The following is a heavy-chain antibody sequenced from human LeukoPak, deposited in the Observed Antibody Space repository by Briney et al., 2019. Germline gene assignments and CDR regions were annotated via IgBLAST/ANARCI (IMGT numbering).Heavy chain of an antibody. CDR2: INPNSGGT. CDR3: ARVVWPGNYGMDV. V-gene: IGHV1-2*04. Sequence: ASVKVSCKASGYTLTGYYMHWVRQAPGQGLEWMGWINPNSGGTNYAQKFQGWVTMTRDTSISTAYMELSRLRSDDTAVYYCARVVWPGNYGMDVWGQGTTVTVSS. CDR1: GYTLTGYY. D-gene: IGHD1-14*01. J-gene: IGHJ6*02.